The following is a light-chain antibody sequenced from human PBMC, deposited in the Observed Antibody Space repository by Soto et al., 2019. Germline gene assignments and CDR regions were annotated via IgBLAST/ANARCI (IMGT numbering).Light chain of an antibody. CDR1: NSDVGSSKY. V-gene: IGLV2-14*01. Sequence: QSALTQPASVSGSPGQSITISCTGSNSDVGSSKYVSWYQQHPGKAPKLILYEVSDRPSGVSHRFSGSKSGNTASLTIAGLQDEDEDDYYGNSFTSINTWVFGGGTKLTVL. CDR3: NSFTSINTWV. J-gene: IGLJ3*02. CDR2: EVS.